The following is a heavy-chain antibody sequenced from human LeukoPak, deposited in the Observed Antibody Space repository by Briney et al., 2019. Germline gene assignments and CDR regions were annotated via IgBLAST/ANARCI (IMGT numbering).Heavy chain of an antibody. V-gene: IGHV4-39*07. CDR2: VYYTGST. D-gene: IGHD3-22*01. CDR3: ARDSDRLKFGY. CDR1: GVSISTSSYY. Sequence: SETLSLTCTVSGVSISTSSYYWGWIRQPPGKGLEWIGTVYYTGSTYYNPSLKSRVTISVDTSKNQFSLRLSSVTAADTAVYYCARDSDRLKFGYWGQGTLVTVSS. J-gene: IGHJ4*02.